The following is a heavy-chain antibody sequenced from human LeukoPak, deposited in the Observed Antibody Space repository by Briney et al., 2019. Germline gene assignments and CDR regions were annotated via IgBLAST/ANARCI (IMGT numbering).Heavy chain of an antibody. CDR2: INHSGST. V-gene: IGHV4-39*07. D-gene: IGHD6-19*01. J-gene: IGHJ5*02. CDR1: GGSISSSKYY. CDR3: ARGRRGYSSGWYAS. Sequence: SETLSLTCTVSGGSISSSKYYWGWIRQPPGKGLEWIGEINHSGSTNYNPSLKSRVTISVDTSKNQFSLKLSSVTAADTAVYYCARGRRGYSSGWYASWGQGTLVTVSS.